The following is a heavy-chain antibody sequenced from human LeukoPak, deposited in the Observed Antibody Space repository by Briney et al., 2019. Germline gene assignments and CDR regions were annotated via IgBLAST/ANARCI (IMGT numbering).Heavy chain of an antibody. D-gene: IGHD5-12*01. CDR3: ARTTEGYAGGPGYSYYYYMDV. Sequence: SETLSPTCTVSGYSISSGYYWGWIRQPPGKGLEWIGSTYHSGSTYYNPSLKSRVTISVDTSKNQVSLKLRSVTAADTAVYYCARTTEGYAGGPGYSYYYYMDVWGKGTTVTISS. J-gene: IGHJ6*03. V-gene: IGHV4-38-2*02. CDR2: TYHSGST. CDR1: GYSISSGYY.